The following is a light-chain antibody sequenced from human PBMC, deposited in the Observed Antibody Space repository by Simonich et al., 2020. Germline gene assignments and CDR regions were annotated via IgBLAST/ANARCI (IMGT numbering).Light chain of an antibody. Sequence: QSALTQPASVSGSPGQSITISCTGTNSDVGGYNLVSWYQQHPCKAPKLMIYEGSKRPSGVSNRFSGSKSGNTASLTISGLQAEDEADYYCCSYAGSSTFVVFGGGTKLTVL. V-gene: IGLV2-23*03. J-gene: IGLJ2*01. CDR1: NSDVGGYNL. CDR3: CSYAGSSTFVV. CDR2: EGS.